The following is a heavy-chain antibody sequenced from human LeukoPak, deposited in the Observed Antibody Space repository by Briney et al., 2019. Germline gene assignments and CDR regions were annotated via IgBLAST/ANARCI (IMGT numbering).Heavy chain of an antibody. V-gene: IGHV5-51*01. D-gene: IGHD6-6*01. Sequence: GESLKISCKGSGYSFTSYWIGWVRQMPGKGLEWMGIIYPGDSDTRYSPSFQGQVTISADKSIGTAYLQWSSLKASDTAMYYCARSLAARPQWYYYGMDVWGQGTTVTVSS. CDR1: GYSFTSYW. J-gene: IGHJ6*02. CDR3: ARSLAARPQWYYYGMDV. CDR2: IYPGDSDT.